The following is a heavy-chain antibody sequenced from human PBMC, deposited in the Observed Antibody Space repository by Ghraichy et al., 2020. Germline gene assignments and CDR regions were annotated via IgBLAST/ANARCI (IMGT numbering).Heavy chain of an antibody. D-gene: IGHD3-3*01. Sequence: QTLTLTCTFSGFSLSTSGVGVGWIRQPPGKALEWLALIYWDDDKRYSPSLKSRLTITKDTSKNQVVLTMTNMDPVDTATYYCAQQLLNYDFWSGYGYWGQGTLVTVSS. CDR3: AQQLLNYDFWSGYGY. V-gene: IGHV2-5*02. CDR1: GFSLSTSGVG. CDR2: IYWDDDK. J-gene: IGHJ4*02.